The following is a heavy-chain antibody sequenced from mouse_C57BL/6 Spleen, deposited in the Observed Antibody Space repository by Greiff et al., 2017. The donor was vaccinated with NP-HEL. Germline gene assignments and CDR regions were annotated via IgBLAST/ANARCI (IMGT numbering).Heavy chain of an antibody. CDR1: GYSITSGYD. J-gene: IGHJ4*01. Sequence: VQLQQSGPGMVKPSQSLSLTCTVPGYSITSGYDWHWIRHFPGNKLEWMGYISYSGSTNYNPSLKSRISITHDTSKNHFFLKLNSVTTEDTATYYCARALYLYAMDYWGQGTSVTVSS. CDR3: ARALYLYAMDY. V-gene: IGHV3-1*01. D-gene: IGHD5-1-1*01. CDR2: ISYSGST.